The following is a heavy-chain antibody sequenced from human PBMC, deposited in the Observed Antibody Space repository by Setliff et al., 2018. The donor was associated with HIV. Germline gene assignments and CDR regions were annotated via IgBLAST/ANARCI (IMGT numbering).Heavy chain of an antibody. CDR3: AVRRYYDSTGYYDY. V-gene: IGHV4-4*02. CDR2: IYHRGST. CDR1: SGSISGDNW. J-gene: IGHJ4*02. D-gene: IGHD3-22*01. Sequence: LSLTCTVSSGSISGDNWWGWVRQPPGKGLEWIGEIYHRGSTNYNPSLKSRVTISVDKSKNQFSLKLTSVAAADTAVYYCAVRRYYDSTGYYDYWGQGTLVTVSS.